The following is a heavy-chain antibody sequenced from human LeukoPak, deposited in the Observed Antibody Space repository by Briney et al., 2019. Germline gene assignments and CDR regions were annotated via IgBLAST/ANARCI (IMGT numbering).Heavy chain of an antibody. V-gene: IGHV3-23*01. Sequence: GESLRLSCAATGFSFSNFAMSWLRQAPGKGLECVAGISDSGGRTNYLDSVKGRFTISRDNAKNSLYLQMNSLRAEDTAVYYCARGSCSTTSCYFDYWGQGTLVTVSS. CDR1: GFSFSNFA. D-gene: IGHD2-2*01. J-gene: IGHJ4*02. CDR3: ARGSCSTTSCYFDY. CDR2: ISDSGGRT.